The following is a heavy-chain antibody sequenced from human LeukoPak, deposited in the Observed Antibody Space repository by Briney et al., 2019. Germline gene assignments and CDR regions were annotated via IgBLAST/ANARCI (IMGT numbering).Heavy chain of an antibody. CDR1: RIIVSSNY. Sequence: GGSLRLSCAASRIIVSSNYMTWVRQAPGKGLEWVSVIYSGGSTYYADSVKGRFTISRDNSKNTLFLQMNSLRAEDTAVYYCARDRGWSDPWGQGTLVTVSS. J-gene: IGHJ5*02. V-gene: IGHV3-66*01. CDR3: ARDRGWSDP. CDR2: IYSGGST.